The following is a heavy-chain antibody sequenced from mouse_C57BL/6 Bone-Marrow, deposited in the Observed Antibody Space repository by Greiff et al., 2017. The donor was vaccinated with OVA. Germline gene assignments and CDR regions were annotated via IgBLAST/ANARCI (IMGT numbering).Heavy chain of an antibody. V-gene: IGHV14-4*01. CDR2: IDPENGDT. CDR3: TTPAYYSKLGYFDV. CDR1: GFNIKDDY. J-gene: IGHJ1*03. D-gene: IGHD2-5*01. Sequence: VHVKQSGAELVRPGASVKLSCTASGFNIKDDYMHWVKQRPEQGLEWIGWIDPENGDTEYASKFQGKATITADTSSNTAYLQLSSLTSEDTAVYYCTTPAYYSKLGYFDVWGTGTTVTVSS.